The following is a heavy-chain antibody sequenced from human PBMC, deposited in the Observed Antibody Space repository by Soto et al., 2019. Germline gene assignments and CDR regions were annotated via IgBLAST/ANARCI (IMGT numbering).Heavy chain of an antibody. V-gene: IGHV3-33*01. CDR3: ARDRANWFDP. CDR2: IWYDGSKK. Sequence: QVQVVESGGGVVQPGRSLRLSCAVSGFTYTNYGMHWVRQAPGKGLEWVAVIWYDGSKKYYADSVKGRFTISRDNSKNTLDLQMNDLRAEDTAVYYCARDRANWFDPWGQGTLFTVSS. CDR1: GFTYTNYG. J-gene: IGHJ5*02.